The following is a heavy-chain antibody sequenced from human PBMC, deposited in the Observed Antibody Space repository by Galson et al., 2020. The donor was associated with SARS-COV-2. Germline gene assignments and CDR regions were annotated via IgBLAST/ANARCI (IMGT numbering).Heavy chain of an antibody. D-gene: IGHD6-19*01. CDR3: ARDGQTSSGWAFDY. Sequence: GGSLRLSCAASGFTFSSHAMHWVRKAPGKGLEWVAQIFFDGSDKYYGDSVKGRFTISRDSSKNTVYLQMNNLRADETAVYYCARDGQTSSGWAFDYWGQGTLVTVSS. CDR1: GFTFSSHA. V-gene: IGHV3-33*01. CDR2: IFFDGSDK. J-gene: IGHJ4*02.